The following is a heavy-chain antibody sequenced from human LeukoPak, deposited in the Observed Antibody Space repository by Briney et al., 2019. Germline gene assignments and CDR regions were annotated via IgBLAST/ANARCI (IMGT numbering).Heavy chain of an antibody. D-gene: IGHD3-9*01. CDR3: VRYDILTGYYRVYFDY. CDR1: GYTFTSYG. J-gene: IGHJ4*02. Sequence: ASVKVSCKASGYTFTSYGISWVRQAPGQGLEWMGWISAYNGNTNYAQKLQGRVTMTTDTSTSTAYMELRSQRSDDTAVYYCVRYDILTGYYRVYFDYWGQGTLVTVSS. CDR2: ISAYNGNT. V-gene: IGHV1-18*01.